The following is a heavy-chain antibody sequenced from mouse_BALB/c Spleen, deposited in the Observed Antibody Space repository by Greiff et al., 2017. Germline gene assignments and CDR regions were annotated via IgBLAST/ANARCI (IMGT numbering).Heavy chain of an antibody. Sequence: EVMLVESGGGLVKPGGSLKLSCAASGFTFSDYYMYWVRQTPEKRLELVATISDGGSYTYYPDSVKGRFTISRDNAKNNLYLQMSSLKSEDTSMYYCARDRGYYGFDYWGQGTTLTVSS. D-gene: IGHD1-1*01. CDR1: GFTFSDYY. J-gene: IGHJ2*01. CDR2: ISDGGSYT. CDR3: ARDRGYYGFDY. V-gene: IGHV5-4*02.